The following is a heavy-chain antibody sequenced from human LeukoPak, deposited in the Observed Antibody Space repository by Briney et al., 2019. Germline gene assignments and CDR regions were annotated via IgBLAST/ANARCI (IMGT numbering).Heavy chain of an antibody. CDR2: INQAGSEK. CDR3: ARDGGVSGYDLLDH. D-gene: IGHD5-12*01. V-gene: IGHV3-7*01. J-gene: IGHJ4*02. CDR1: GFTFSSYW. Sequence: HPGGSLRLSCAASGFTFSSYWMTWVRQAPGKGPEWVANINQAGSEKFYVDSVKGRFTISRDNAKNSLYLQMNSLRAEDTAVYYCARDGGVSGYDLLDHWGQGTLVTVSS.